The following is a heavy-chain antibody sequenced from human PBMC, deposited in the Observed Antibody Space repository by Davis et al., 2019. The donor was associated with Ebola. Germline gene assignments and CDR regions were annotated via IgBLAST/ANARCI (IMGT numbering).Heavy chain of an antibody. Sequence: GESLKISCAASGFTFDESNMHWVRQAPGKGLEWVSFIKWNDSTDYADSVKGRFTISRDNSKNSLYLQMNSLTTEDTAFYYCAKDDMIQGVRFLDNWGQGTLVTVSS. CDR1: GFTFDESN. J-gene: IGHJ4*02. D-gene: IGHD3-10*01. CDR3: AKDDMIQGVRFLDN. V-gene: IGHV3-43*01. CDR2: IKWNDST.